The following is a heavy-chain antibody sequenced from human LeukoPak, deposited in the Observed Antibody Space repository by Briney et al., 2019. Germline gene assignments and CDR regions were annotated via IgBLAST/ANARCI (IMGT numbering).Heavy chain of an antibody. CDR3: ARGARVVTMIVVVITDWFDP. CDR1: GYTFTGYC. CDR2: INPNSGGT. Sequence: ASVKVSCKASGYTFTGYCMHWVRQAPGQGLEWMGWINPNSGGTNYAQKFQGRVTMTRDTSISTAYMELSRLRSDDTAVYYCARGARVVTMIVVVITDWFDPWGQGTLVTVSS. J-gene: IGHJ5*02. D-gene: IGHD3-22*01. V-gene: IGHV1-2*02.